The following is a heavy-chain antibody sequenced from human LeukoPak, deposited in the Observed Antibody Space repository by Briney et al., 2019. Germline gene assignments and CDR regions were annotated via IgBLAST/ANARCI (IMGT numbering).Heavy chain of an antibody. CDR3: ARGGGSYRYHDAFDL. CDR1: GFTFSIYS. CDR2: ISTTSAYI. Sequence: GGSLRLSCAASGFTFSIYSMNWVRQAPGKGLEWVSSISTTSAYIYNAQSVKGRFTISRDNAKKLLYLQMKSLRAEDTALYYCARGGGSYRYHDAFDLWGQGTMVTVSS. V-gene: IGHV3-21*01. J-gene: IGHJ3*01. D-gene: IGHD1-26*01.